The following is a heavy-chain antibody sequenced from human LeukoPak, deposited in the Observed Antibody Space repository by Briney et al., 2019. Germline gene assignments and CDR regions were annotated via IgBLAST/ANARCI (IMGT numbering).Heavy chain of an antibody. Sequence: PSQTLSLTCTVSGGSISSGGYYWSWIRQHPGKGLEWIGYIYYSGSTYYNPSLKSRVTISVDTSKNQFSLKLSSVTAADTAVYYCARERRDGYKKYYGMDVWGQGTTVTVSS. V-gene: IGHV4-31*03. CDR2: IYYSGST. CDR1: GGSISSGGYY. CDR3: ARERRDGYKKYYGMDV. D-gene: IGHD5-24*01. J-gene: IGHJ6*02.